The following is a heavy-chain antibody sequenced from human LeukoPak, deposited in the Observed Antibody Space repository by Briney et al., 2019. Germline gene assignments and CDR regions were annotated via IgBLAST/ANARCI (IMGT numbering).Heavy chain of an antibody. V-gene: IGHV3-7*04. CDR1: GFTFSSYW. D-gene: IGHD3-3*01. Sequence: GPLRLSCAASGFTFSSYWMTWVRQAPGKGLEWVANIKQDGSEKYYVDSVKGRFTISRDNAKNSLYLQMNSLRDEDTAVYYCVRGQTIDYWGQGTLVTVSS. CDR3: VRGQTIDY. J-gene: IGHJ4*02. CDR2: IKQDGSEK.